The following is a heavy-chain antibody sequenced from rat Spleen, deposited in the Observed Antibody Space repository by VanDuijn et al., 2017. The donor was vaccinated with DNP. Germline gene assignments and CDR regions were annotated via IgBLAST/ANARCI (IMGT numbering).Heavy chain of an antibody. Sequence: EVQLVESGGGPVQPGRSLKLSCAASGFTFSNYNMAWVRQAPTKGLEWVASISSGGSNTFYRDSVKGRFTISRDNAKSTLYLQMNSLRSEDTATYYCTRGYNYADYWGQGVMVTVSS. CDR1: GFTFSNYN. J-gene: IGHJ2*01. V-gene: IGHV5-25*01. CDR3: TRGYNYADY. D-gene: IGHD1-4*01. CDR2: ISSGGSNT.